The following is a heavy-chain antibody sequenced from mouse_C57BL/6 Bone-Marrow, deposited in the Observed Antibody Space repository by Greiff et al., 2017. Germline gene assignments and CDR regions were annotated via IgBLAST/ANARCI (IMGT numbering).Heavy chain of an antibody. CDR1: GYTFTDYN. V-gene: IGHV1-18*01. J-gene: IGHJ1*03. Sequence: EVQLKQSGPELVKPGASVKIPCKASGYTFTDYNMDWVKQSHGKSLEWIGDINPNNGGTIYNQKFKGKATLTVDKSSSTAYMELRSVTSEDTAVYYCARGGDDYDGGYFDVWGTGTTVTVSS. CDR3: ARGGDDYDGGYFDV. D-gene: IGHD2-4*01. CDR2: INPNNGGT.